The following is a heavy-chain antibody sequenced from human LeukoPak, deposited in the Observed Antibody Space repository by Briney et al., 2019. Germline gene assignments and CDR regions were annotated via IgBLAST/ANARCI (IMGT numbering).Heavy chain of an antibody. CDR1: GFTFNTYW. Sequence: GGSLRLSCAASGFTFNTYWMHWVRQAPGKGLVWVSRINNDGSDMSYADSVKGRFTISRDNAKNTLYLQMNSLRAEDTAVYYCAKDRPDYYDNRGFDYWGQGTLVTVSS. CDR3: AKDRPDYYDNRGFDY. V-gene: IGHV3-74*01. J-gene: IGHJ4*02. D-gene: IGHD3-22*01. CDR2: INNDGSDM.